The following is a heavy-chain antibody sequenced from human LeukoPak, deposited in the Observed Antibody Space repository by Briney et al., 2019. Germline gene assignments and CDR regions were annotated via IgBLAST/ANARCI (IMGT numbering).Heavy chain of an antibody. D-gene: IGHD3-10*01. V-gene: IGHV3-74*01. J-gene: IGHJ4*02. CDR2: ISSDGSTT. CDR1: GFTFSSYW. Sequence: GGSLRLSCAVSGFTFSSYWMNWVRQAPGKGLVWVSRISSDGSTTIHADSVKGRFTISRDNAKNTLYLQMNSLRVEDTAVYYCTRETAVSGGIYFDYWGQGTLVTVSS. CDR3: TRETAVSGGIYFDY.